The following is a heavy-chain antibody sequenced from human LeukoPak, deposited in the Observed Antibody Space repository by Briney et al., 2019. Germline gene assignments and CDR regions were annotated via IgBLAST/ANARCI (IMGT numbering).Heavy chain of an antibody. Sequence: SETLSLTCTVSGYSISSGFYWGWIRQPPGKGLEWIGSIYHSGSTYYNPSLKSRVTMSVDTSKNQFSLKLSSVTAADTAVYYCARAAGSGWYFFDYWGQGTLVTVSS. D-gene: IGHD6-19*01. CDR3: ARAAGSGWYFFDY. J-gene: IGHJ4*02. CDR2: IYHSGST. CDR1: GYSISSGFY. V-gene: IGHV4-38-2*02.